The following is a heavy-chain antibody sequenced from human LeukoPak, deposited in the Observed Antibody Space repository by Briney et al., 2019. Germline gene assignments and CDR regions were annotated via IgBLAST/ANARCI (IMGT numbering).Heavy chain of an antibody. J-gene: IGHJ6*02. V-gene: IGHV4-4*07. D-gene: IGHD3-10*01. CDR2: IYTSGST. CDR3: ARGKSSGSYYMSYYYYGMDV. Sequence: SETLSLTCTVSGGSISSYYWSWIRQPPGKGLEWIGRIYTSGSTNYNPSLKSRVTMSVDTSKNQFSLKLSSVTAADTAVYYCARGKSSGSYYMSYYYYGMDVWGQGTTVTVSS. CDR1: GGSISSYY.